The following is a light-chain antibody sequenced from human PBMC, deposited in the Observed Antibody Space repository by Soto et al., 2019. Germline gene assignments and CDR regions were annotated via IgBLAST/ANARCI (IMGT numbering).Light chain of an antibody. CDR1: QSVSSS. V-gene: IGKV3-11*01. CDR2: GAS. J-gene: IGKJ5*01. CDR3: QQRSNWPVT. Sequence: EIVLTQSPATLSLSPGERATLSCRASQSVSSSLAWYQQKPGQAPRLLIYGASNRAGGIPARFSGSGSGTDFTLTISSLEPEDFAVYYCQQRSNWPVTFGQGTRLEIK.